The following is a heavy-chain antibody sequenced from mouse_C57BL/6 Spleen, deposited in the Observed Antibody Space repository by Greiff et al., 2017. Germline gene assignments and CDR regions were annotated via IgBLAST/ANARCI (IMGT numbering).Heavy chain of an antibody. J-gene: IGHJ1*03. CDR3: ARDGGRYFDV. CDR2: INPNNGGT. D-gene: IGHD1-1*01. CDR1: GYTFTDYY. V-gene: IGHV1-26*01. Sequence: EVQLQQSGPELVKPGASVKISCKASGYTFTDYYMNWVKQSHGKSLEWIGDINPNNGGTSYNQKFKGKATLTVDKSSSTAYMELRSLTSEDSAVYYCARDGGRYFDVWGTGTTVTVSS.